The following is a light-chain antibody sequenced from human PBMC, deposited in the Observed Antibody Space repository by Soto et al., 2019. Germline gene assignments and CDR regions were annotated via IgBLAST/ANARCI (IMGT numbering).Light chain of an antibody. CDR2: DVS. CDR1: SSDVGGYDF. Sequence: QSALTQPRSVSGSPGQSVTISCTGSSSDVGGYDFVSWYQQHPGKAPKLMISDVSERPSGVPDRFSGSKSANTASLTISGLQAEDEADYYCCSXXXXYTLVFGGGTQLTVL. CDR3: CSXXXXYTLV. J-gene: IGLJ2*01. V-gene: IGLV2-11*01.